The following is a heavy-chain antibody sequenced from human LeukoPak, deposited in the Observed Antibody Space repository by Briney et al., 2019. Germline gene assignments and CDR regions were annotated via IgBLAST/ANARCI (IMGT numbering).Heavy chain of an antibody. J-gene: IGHJ4*02. Sequence: ASVKVSCKASGYTFTSYDINWVRQATGQGLGWMGWMNPNSGNTGYAQKFQGRVTMTRNTSISTAYMELSSLRSEDTAVYYCARGIFLTPDNDYWGQGTLVTVSS. D-gene: IGHD3-3*02. CDR3: ARGIFLTPDNDY. CDR2: MNPNSGNT. V-gene: IGHV1-8*01. CDR1: GYTFTSYD.